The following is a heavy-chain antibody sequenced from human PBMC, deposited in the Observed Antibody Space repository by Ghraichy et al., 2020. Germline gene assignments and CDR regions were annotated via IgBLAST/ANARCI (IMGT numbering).Heavy chain of an antibody. J-gene: IGHJ4*02. CDR1: GGSVNSGSYY. D-gene: IGHD2-15*01. V-gene: IGHV4-61*01. CDR3: AKEYSY. Sequence: GSLSLTCTVSGGSVNSGSYYWTWIRQPPGKGLEWIGHIYNSGSTNYNPSLKSRVTISVDTSKNQFSLKLSSVTAADTAVYYCAKEYSYWGQGTLVTVSS. CDR2: IYNSGST.